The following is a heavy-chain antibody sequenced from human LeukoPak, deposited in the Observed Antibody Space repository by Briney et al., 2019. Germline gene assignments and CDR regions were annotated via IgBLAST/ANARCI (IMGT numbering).Heavy chain of an antibody. CDR2: IKSKTDGGTT. CDR1: RFTFSNAW. Sequence: GGSLRLSCAASRFTFSNAWMSWFRQAPGKGLGWVGRIKSKTDGGTTDYAAPVKGRFTISRDDSKNTLYLQMNSLKTDDTAVYYCTTGTTFYYGSGSSPDWGQGTLVTVSS. V-gene: IGHV3-15*01. CDR3: TTGTTFYYGSGSSPD. J-gene: IGHJ4*02. D-gene: IGHD3-10*01.